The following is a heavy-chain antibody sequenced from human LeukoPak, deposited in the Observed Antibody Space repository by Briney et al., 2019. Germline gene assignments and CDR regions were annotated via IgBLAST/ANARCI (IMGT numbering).Heavy chain of an antibody. CDR2: INHSGST. V-gene: IGHV4-34*01. Sequence: GSLRLSCAASGFTFSDYYMSWIRQPPGKGLEWIGEINHSGSTNYNPSLKSRVTISVDTSKNQFSLKLSSVTAADTAVYYCARQGPFDYWGQGTLVTVSS. J-gene: IGHJ4*02. CDR3: ARQGPFDY. CDR1: GFTFSDYY.